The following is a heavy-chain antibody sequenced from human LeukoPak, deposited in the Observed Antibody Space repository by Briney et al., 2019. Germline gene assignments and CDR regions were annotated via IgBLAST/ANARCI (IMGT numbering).Heavy chain of an antibody. CDR1: GYTFTSYG. J-gene: IGHJ6*02. D-gene: IGHD2-15*01. Sequence: ASVKVSCKASGYTFTSYGISWVRQAPGQGLEWMGWISAHNGNTNYAQKLQGRVTMTTDTSTSTAYMELRSLRSDDTAVYYCARDIVVVVATPYYYGMDVWGQGTTVTVSS. CDR3: ARDIVVVVATPYYYGMDV. V-gene: IGHV1-18*01. CDR2: ISAHNGNT.